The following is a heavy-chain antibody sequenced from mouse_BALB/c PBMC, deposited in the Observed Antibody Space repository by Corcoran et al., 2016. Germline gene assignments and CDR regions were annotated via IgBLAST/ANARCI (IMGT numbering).Heavy chain of an antibody. V-gene: IGHV1-18*01. CDR3: ARRDYYGSSPADY. CDR2: INPNNGGT. Sequence: EVLLQQSGPELVKPGASVQIPCKASGYTFTDYNMDWVKQSHGKSLEWIGDINPNNGGTIYNQKFKGKATLTVDKSSSTAYMELRSLTSEDTAVYYCARRDYYGSSPADYWGQGTTLTVSS. D-gene: IGHD1-1*01. CDR1: GYTFTDYN. J-gene: IGHJ2*01.